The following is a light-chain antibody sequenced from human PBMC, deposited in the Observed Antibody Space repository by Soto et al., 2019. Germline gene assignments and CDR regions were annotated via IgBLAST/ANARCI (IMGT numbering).Light chain of an antibody. CDR2: LAS. V-gene: IGKV3-20*01. CDR1: QSVSSSY. Sequence: EIVLTQSPGTLSLSPGERATLSCRASQSVSSSYLAWYQQKPGQAPRLLIYLASSRATGIPDRFSGSGSGTDFTLTISRLEPEDFAVYYCQQYGSSPPSTFGQGTKVEIK. J-gene: IGKJ1*01. CDR3: QQYGSSPPST.